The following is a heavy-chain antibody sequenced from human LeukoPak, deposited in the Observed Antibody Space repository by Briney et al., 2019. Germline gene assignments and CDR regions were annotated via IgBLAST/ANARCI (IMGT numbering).Heavy chain of an antibody. CDR2: VKEDGTTK. CDR3: VSQEVVPH. J-gene: IGHJ4*02. CDR1: GFSFTNYW. D-gene: IGHD2-15*01. Sequence: PGESLRLSCAASGFSFTNYWMSWVRQAPGKGLEWVANVKEDGTTKQYVGSVKGRFTISRDNAKNSLYLQMDSLRAEDTAVYYCVSQEVVPHWGQGTLVSVSS. V-gene: IGHV3-7*01.